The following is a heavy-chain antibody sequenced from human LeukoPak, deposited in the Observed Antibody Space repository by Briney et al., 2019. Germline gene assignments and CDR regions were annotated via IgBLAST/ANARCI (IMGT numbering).Heavy chain of an antibody. J-gene: IGHJ4*02. CDR3: AKDLGYYGSGSQGVDY. CDR1: GFTFSSYA. V-gene: IGHV3-23*01. CDR2: ISGSGGST. Sequence: GGSLRLSCAASGFTFSSYAMSWVRQAPGKGLEWVSAISGSGGSTYYADSVKGRFTISRDNSKNTLYLQMNSLRAEDTAVYYCAKDLGYYGSGSQGVDYWGQGTLVTVSS. D-gene: IGHD3-10*01.